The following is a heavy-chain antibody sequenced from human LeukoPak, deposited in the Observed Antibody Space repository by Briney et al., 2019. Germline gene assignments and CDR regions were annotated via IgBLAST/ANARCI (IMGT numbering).Heavy chain of an antibody. CDR3: ARGARWLVEWSSWSWFDP. D-gene: IGHD6-19*01. J-gene: IGHJ5*02. CDR1: GYTFTAYY. CDR2: INPNSGGT. Sequence: ASVKVSCKASGYTFTAYYIHWVRQAPGQGPEWMGSINPNSGGTNYAQRFQGRVTMTRDTSISTAYMELSRLRSDDTATYYCARGARWLVEWSSWSWFDPWGQGTLVTVSS. V-gene: IGHV1-2*02.